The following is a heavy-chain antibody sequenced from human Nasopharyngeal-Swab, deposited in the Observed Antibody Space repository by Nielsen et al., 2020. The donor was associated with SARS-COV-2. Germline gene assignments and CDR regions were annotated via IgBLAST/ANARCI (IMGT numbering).Heavy chain of an antibody. CDR2: ISGYNGNA. V-gene: IGHV1-18*01. J-gene: IGHJ5*02. CDR1: GGTFSKYA. CDR3: ARDPDESSSFDP. Sequence: ASVKVSCKVSGGTFSKYAISWVRQAPGQGLEWMGWISGYNGNAKYAQKLQGRVTMTTDTSTSTAYMELRSLRSDDTAVYYCARDPDESSSFDPWGQGTLVTVSS. D-gene: IGHD3-22*01.